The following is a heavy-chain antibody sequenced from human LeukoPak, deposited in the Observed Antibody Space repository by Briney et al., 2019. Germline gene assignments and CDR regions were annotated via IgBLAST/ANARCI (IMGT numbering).Heavy chain of an antibody. CDR2: IYYSGST. Sequence: SETLSLTCTVSGVSISSSSYYWGWIRQPPGKGLEWIGSIYYSGSTYYNPSLKSRVTISVDTSKNQFSLKLSSVTAADTAVYYCARGDGFGEYFFDYWGQGTLVTVSS. J-gene: IGHJ4*02. D-gene: IGHD5-24*01. CDR1: GVSISSSSYY. CDR3: ARGDGFGEYFFDY. V-gene: IGHV4-39*07.